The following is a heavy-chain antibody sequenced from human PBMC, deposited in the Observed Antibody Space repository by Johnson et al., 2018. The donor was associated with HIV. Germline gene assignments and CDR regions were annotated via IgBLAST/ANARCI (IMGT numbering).Heavy chain of an antibody. J-gene: IGHJ3*02. CDR2: ISYDGSNK. Sequence: QVQLVESGGGVVQPGRSLRLSCAASGFTFTFYAMHWVRQAPGKGLEWVAVISYDGSNKYYADSVKGRFTISRDNSKNTLYLQMNSLRAEDTAVYYCARDDTMVHGFDIWGQGTMVTVSS. CDR3: ARDDTMVHGFDI. V-gene: IGHV3-30-3*01. D-gene: IGHD4/OR15-4a*01. CDR1: GFTFTFYA.